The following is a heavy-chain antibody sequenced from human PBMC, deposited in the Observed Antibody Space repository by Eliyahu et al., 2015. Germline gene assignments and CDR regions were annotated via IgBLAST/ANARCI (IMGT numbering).Heavy chain of an antibody. CDR2: TYPRDSDT. D-gene: IGHD6-25*01. Sequence: EVQLVQSGAEMKKSGEPLKISCKGSGYSLAPTGSAGCXRIPGKGLEWMGITYPRDSDTRYSPSFQGQVTFSADTSINTAYLHLRSLKASDTAIYYCARHPADIAARPYYFDYWAQGTLVTVSS. CDR3: ARHPADIAARPYYFDY. CDR1: GYSLAPTG. V-gene: IGHV5-51*01. J-gene: IGHJ4*02.